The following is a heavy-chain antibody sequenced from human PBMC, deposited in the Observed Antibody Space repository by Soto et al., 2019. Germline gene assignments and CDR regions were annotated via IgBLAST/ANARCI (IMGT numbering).Heavy chain of an antibody. D-gene: IGHD6-13*01. J-gene: IGHJ6*02. CDR3: ATASSGYSNPFGMDV. V-gene: IGHV1-24*01. Sequence: GASVKVSCKVSGYTLTGLSMHWVRQAPGKGLEWMGGFDPEDGETIYAQKFQGRVTMTEDTSTDTAYMELSSLRSEDTAVYYCATASSGYSNPFGMDVWGQGTTVTVSS. CDR1: GYTLTGLS. CDR2: FDPEDGET.